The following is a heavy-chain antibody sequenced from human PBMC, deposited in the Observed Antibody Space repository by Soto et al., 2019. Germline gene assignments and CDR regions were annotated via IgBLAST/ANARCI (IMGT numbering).Heavy chain of an antibody. CDR2: ISLYSDGT. CDR3: ARVVPGAEAWFGP. V-gene: IGHV1-18*01. D-gene: IGHD2-2*01. Sequence: ASVKVSCETSGYTFSNYGITWVRQAPGQPLEWLGWISLYSDGTNYAQKFQGRVSMTTDTSTTTAYMELRSLRSDDTAVYYCARVVPGAEAWFGPWGQGTLVTLSS. CDR1: GYTFSNYG. J-gene: IGHJ5*02.